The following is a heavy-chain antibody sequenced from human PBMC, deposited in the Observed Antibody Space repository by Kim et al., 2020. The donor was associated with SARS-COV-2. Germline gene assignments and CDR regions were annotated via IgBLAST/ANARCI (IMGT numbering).Heavy chain of an antibody. CDR3: ARERLRSFDY. J-gene: IGHJ4*02. V-gene: IGHV4-59*01. CDR2: ST. Sequence: STNSNPSLKSRVTISVDTSKDQFSLKLSSVTAADTAVYYCARERLRSFDYWGQGTLVTVSS.